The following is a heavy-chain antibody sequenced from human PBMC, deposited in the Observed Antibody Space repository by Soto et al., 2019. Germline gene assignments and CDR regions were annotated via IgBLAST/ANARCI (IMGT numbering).Heavy chain of an antibody. CDR2: ISYDGSNK. CDR1: GFTFSSYA. D-gene: IGHD2-2*01. Sequence: QVQLVESGGGVVQPGRSLRLSCAASGFTFSSYAMHWVRQAPGKGLEWVAVISYDGSNKYYADSVKGRFTISRDNSKNTLYLQMNSLRAEDTAVYYCAREWVDCSSTRCYYYYYYGMDVWGQGTTVTVSS. CDR3: AREWVDCSSTRCYYYYYYGMDV. V-gene: IGHV3-30-3*01. J-gene: IGHJ6*02.